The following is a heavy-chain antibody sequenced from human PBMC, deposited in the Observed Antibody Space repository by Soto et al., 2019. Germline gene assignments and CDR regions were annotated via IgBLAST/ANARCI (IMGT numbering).Heavy chain of an antibody. D-gene: IGHD3-3*01. V-gene: IGHV4-34*01. CDR2: VDTSGIT. J-gene: IGHJ4*02. CDR1: GGSLSDYS. CDR3: ARAGNYDVLSGRMNSVDS. Sequence: VQLQQWGTGLLKPSETLSLTCAVYGGSLSDYSWTWIRQAPRRGLEWIGEVDTSGITNYNPSLESRVTFSIVTSNSQFSLRLSSVTAADTAVYFCARAGNYDVLSGRMNSVDSWGQGTPVTVSS.